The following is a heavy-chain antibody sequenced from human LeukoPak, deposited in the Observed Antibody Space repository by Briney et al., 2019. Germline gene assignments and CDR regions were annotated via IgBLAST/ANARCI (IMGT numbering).Heavy chain of an antibody. CDR3: AREKETSSYYYVLGY. CDR1: GFTFSSYG. V-gene: IGHV3-33*01. D-gene: IGHD3-10*02. CDR2: IWYDGSNK. Sequence: GGSLRLSCAASGFTFSSYGMHWVRQAPGKGLEWVAVIWYDGSNKYYADSVKGRFTISRDNSKNTLYLQMNSLRAEDMAVYYCAREKETSSYYYVLGYWGQGTLVTVSS. J-gene: IGHJ4*02.